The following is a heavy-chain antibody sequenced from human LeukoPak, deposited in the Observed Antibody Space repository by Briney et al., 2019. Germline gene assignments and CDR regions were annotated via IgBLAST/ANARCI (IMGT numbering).Heavy chain of an antibody. D-gene: IGHD4-17*01. CDR1: GYTLNTYN. CDR2: ISGHNGNT. Sequence: ASVKVSCKASGYTLNTYNMIWVRQAPGQGLEWMGWISGHNGNTKYAQKFQGRVTMTTDTSTSTAHMELTKLTSDDTAVYYCARTDYGDYRKEYYFDYWGQGTLVTVSS. V-gene: IGHV1-18*01. CDR3: ARTDYGDYRKEYYFDY. J-gene: IGHJ4*02.